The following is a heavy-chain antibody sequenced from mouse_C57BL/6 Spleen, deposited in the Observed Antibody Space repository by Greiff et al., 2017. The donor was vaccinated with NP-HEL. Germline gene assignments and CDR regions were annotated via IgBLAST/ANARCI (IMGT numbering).Heavy chain of an antibody. J-gene: IGHJ3*01. D-gene: IGHD1-1*01. CDR2: IDPETGGT. V-gene: IGHV1-15*01. CDR3: TRLGYYGSSFAY. CDR1: GYTFTDYE. Sequence: VHLVESGAELVRPGASVTLSCKASGYTFTDYEMHWVKQTPVHGLEWIGAIDPETGGTAYNQKFKGKAILTADKSSSTAYMELRSLTSEDSAVYYCTRLGYYGSSFAYWGQGTLVTVSA.